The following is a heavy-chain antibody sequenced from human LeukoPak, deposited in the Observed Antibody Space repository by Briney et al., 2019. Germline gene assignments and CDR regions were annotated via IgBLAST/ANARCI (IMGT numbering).Heavy chain of an antibody. CDR1: GGSISSSSHY. Sequence: PSEALSLTCTVSGGSISSSSHYWGWIRQPPGKGLEWIGSIYYSGSTYYNPSLESRVTISVDTSKNQFSLKVNSVTAADTAVYYCARRGASSSEEYWGQGALVIVSS. D-gene: IGHD6-6*01. CDR2: IYYSGST. J-gene: IGHJ4*02. CDR3: ARRGASSSEEY. V-gene: IGHV4-39*01.